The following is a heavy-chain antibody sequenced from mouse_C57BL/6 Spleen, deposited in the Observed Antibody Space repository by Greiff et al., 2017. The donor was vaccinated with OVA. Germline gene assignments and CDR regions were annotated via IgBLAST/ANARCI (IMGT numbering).Heavy chain of an antibody. CDR1: GYTFTDYY. CDR2: INPYNGVT. D-gene: IGHD2-5*01. CDR3: ARPYSNYEFAY. V-gene: IGHV1-19*01. Sequence: VQLKQSGPVLVKPGASVKMSCKASGYTFTDYYMNWVKQSHGKSLEWIGVINPYNGVTSYNQKFKGKATLTVDKSSSTAYMELNSLTSEDSAVYYCARPYSNYEFAYWGQGTLVTVSA. J-gene: IGHJ3*01.